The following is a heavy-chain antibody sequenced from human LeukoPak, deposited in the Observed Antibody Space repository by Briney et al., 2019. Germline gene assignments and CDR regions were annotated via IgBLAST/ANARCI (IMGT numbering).Heavy chain of an antibody. D-gene: IGHD2-21*02. Sequence: PGGSLRLSCAASGFTFSTYAMGWVRQAPGEGLEWVSGIKGGGGDPFYADSVRGRFTISRDKSKNTLYLQLNSLRPEDTAVYFCAQGGHDFNPFSYWGQGTLVTVSS. CDR1: GFTFSTYA. CDR3: AQGGHDFNPFSY. J-gene: IGHJ4*02. V-gene: IGHV3-23*01. CDR2: IKGGGGDP.